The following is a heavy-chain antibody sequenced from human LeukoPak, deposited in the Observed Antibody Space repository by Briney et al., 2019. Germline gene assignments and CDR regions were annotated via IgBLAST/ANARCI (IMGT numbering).Heavy chain of an antibody. CDR3: ARDREYSSSWYEYYYYGMDV. V-gene: IGHV1-18*04. D-gene: IGHD6-13*01. J-gene: IGHJ6*02. CDR2: ISAYNGNT. Sequence: ASVKVSCKASGYTFTGYYMHWVRQAPGQGLEWMGWISAYNGNTNYAQKLQGRVNMTTDTSTSTAYMELRSLRSDDTAVYYCARDREYSSSWYEYYYYGMDVWGQGTTVTVSS. CDR1: GYTFTGYY.